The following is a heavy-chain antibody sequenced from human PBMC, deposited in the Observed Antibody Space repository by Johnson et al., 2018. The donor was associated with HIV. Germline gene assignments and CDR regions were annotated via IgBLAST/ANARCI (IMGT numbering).Heavy chain of an antibody. CDR2: IYSGGST. J-gene: IGHJ3*02. V-gene: IGHV3-53*01. CDR3: ARGRITVRVLYLRGGGFDS. D-gene: IGHD3-22*01. CDR1: GFIVGANY. Sequence: VQLVESGGGLIQPGGSLRLSCAASGFIVGANYMSWVRQAPGKGLEWVSVIYSGGSTYYADSVKGRFTISRDNSRNTLYLQMNSLRAEDTAVYYCARGRITVRVLYLRGGGFDSWGQGTMVTVSS.